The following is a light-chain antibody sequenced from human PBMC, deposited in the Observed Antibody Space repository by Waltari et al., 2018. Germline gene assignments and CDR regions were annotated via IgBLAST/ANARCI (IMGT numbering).Light chain of an antibody. Sequence: QSALTQPSSVSGAPGQTVKMSCTGTTSNIATYSVQWYQQLPGSAPRLLMFENNKRPSGVSDRFSASRSGTSASLTITGLRSEDEADYYCQSYDSTLNCRLFGGGTRLTAL. CDR2: ENN. CDR1: TSNIATYS. V-gene: IGLV1-40*01. CDR3: QSYDSTLNCRL. J-gene: IGLJ3*02.